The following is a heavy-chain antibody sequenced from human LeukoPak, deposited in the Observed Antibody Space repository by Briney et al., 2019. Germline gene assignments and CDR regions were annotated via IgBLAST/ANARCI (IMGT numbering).Heavy chain of an antibody. Sequence: KPGGSLRLSCAASGFTFSSYSMNWVRQAPGKGLEWVSSISSGSIYTYYADSVKGRFTISRDNAKNSLYLQMNSLRAEDTAVYYCARVSYSGNYQYYFDYWGQGTLVTVSS. V-gene: IGHV3-21*01. J-gene: IGHJ4*02. D-gene: IGHD1-26*01. CDR2: ISSGSIYT. CDR3: ARVSYSGNYQYYFDY. CDR1: GFTFSSYS.